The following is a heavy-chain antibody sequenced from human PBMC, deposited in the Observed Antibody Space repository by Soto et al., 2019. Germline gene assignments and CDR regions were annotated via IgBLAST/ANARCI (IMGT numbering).Heavy chain of an antibody. J-gene: IGHJ4*02. V-gene: IGHV3-7*01. Sequence: HPGGSLRLSCSASGFIFSNYWMSWVRQAPGKGLEWVANIKQDGSEKDYVGAVKGRFTISRDNAKNSVYLQINSLRTEDTAVYYCARTYIVLETAANMPFDYWGRGTLVTVSS. D-gene: IGHD2-2*01. CDR3: ARTYIVLETAANMPFDY. CDR2: IKQDGSEK. CDR1: GFIFSNYW.